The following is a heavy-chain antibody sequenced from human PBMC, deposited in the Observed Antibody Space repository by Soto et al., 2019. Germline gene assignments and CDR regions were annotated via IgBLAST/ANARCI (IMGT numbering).Heavy chain of an antibody. J-gene: IGHJ4*02. V-gene: IGHV1-69*01. CDR3: ARNGQKEEYSSYFDY. CDR2: IIPIFGTA. D-gene: IGHD6-6*01. Sequence: QVQLVQSGAEVKKPGSSVKVSCKASGGTFSSYAISWVRQAPGQGLEWMGGIIPIFGTANYAQKFQGRVTITADESTSTAYMELSSLRSEDTAVYYYARNGQKEEYSSYFDYWGQGTLVTVSS. CDR1: GGTFSSYA.